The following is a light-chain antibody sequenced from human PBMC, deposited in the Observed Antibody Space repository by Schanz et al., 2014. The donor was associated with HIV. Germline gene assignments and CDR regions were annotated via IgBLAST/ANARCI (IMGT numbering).Light chain of an antibody. CDR2: DVN. CDR1: SSDVGVYNY. CDR3: SSYTTSSTLV. V-gene: IGLV2-14*03. J-gene: IGLJ2*01. Sequence: QSVLTQPASVSGSPGQSITISCTGTSSDVGVYNYVSWYQQHPGKAPKLMIYDVNNRPSGVPDRFSGSKSGYTASLTISGLQADDEADYYCSSYTTSSTLVFGGGTKLTVL.